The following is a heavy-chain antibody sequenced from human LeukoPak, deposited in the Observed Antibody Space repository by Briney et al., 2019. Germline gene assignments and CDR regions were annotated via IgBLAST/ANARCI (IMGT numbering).Heavy chain of an antibody. D-gene: IGHD3-10*01. Sequence: SETLSLTYAVYGGSFSGYYWSWIRQPPGKGREGMGEINHSGSTNYNPSLKSRVTISVDTSKNQFSLKLSSVTAADTAVYYCARGYYGSGSYHWFDPWGQGTLVTVSS. V-gene: IGHV4-34*01. CDR2: INHSGST. CDR1: GGSFSGYY. J-gene: IGHJ5*02. CDR3: ARGYYGSGSYHWFDP.